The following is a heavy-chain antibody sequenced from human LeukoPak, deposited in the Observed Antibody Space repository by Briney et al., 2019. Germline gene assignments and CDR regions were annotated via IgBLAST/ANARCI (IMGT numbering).Heavy chain of an antibody. D-gene: IGHD6-13*01. J-gene: IGHJ3*02. CDR2: IYSGGRE. CDR3: ARDLSVGSSWASDAFDI. Sequence: GGSLRLSCAASGFTVSSNYMSWVRQAPGKGLEWVSVIYSGGREYYADSVKGRFTISRDNSENTLYLQMNSPRAEDTAVYYCARDLSVGSSWASDAFDIWGQGTMVTVSS. CDR1: GFTVSSNY. V-gene: IGHV3-66*02.